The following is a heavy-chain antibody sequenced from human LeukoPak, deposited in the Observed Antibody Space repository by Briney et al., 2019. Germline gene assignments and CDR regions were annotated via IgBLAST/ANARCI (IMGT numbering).Heavy chain of an antibody. D-gene: IGHD1-1*01. CDR3: ARGPITEDGTFHSPNA. J-gene: IGHJ5*02. V-gene: IGHV4-34*01. CDR2: ITERGST. Sequence: SETLSLTCAVSGVSLSGHYWRWLRQSPGKGVGWIGEITERGSTNYNPSLKRRVTIWGDTSKNHFALKVRSVTAADTAVYYCARGPITEDGTFHSPNAWGQGTLVTVSS. CDR1: GVSLSGHY.